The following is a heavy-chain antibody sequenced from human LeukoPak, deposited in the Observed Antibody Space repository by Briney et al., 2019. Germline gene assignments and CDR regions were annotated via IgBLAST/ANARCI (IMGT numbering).Heavy chain of an antibody. Sequence: GSLRLSCAASGFTFSKYWMHWVRQAPGKGRVWVSRIDSDGSSTSYADSVKGRFTISGDNAKNTLYLQMNSLRAEDTAVYYCASSGSYRFDYWGQGTLVTVSS. CDR2: IDSDGSST. CDR3: ASSGSYRFDY. J-gene: IGHJ4*02. D-gene: IGHD1-26*01. V-gene: IGHV3-74*01. CDR1: GFTFSKYW.